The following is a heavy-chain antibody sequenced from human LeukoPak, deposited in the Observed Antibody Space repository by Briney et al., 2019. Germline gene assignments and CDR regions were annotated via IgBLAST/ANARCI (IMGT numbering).Heavy chain of an antibody. D-gene: IGHD3-10*01. CDR2: ISSSGSTI. CDR1: GFTFSSYE. CDR3: ARDTITMVRGVIIPYYFDY. Sequence: GGSLRLSCAASGFTFSSYEMNWVRQAPGKGLEWVSYISSSGSTIYYADSVKGRFTISRDNAKNSLYLQMNSLRAEDTAVYYCARDTITMVRGVIIPYYFDYWGQGTLVTVSP. J-gene: IGHJ4*02. V-gene: IGHV3-48*03.